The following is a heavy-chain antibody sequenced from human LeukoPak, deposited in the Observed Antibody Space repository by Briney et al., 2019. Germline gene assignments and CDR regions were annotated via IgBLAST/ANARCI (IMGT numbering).Heavy chain of an antibody. CDR1: GFTFSSYV. V-gene: IGHV3-30-3*01. CDR3: ARDPGTYSGSSYFDY. D-gene: IGHD1-26*01. Sequence: GGSLRLSCAASGFTFSSYVMHWVRQAPGKGLEWVAVISYDGSNKYYADSVKGRFTISRDNSKNTLYLQMNSLRAEDTAVYYCARDPGTYSGSSYFDYWGQGTLVTVSS. CDR2: ISYDGSNK. J-gene: IGHJ4*02.